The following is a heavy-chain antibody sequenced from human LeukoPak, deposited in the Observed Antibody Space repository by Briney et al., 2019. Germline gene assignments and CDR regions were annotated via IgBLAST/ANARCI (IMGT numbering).Heavy chain of an antibody. CDR2: IYYSGST. J-gene: IGHJ4*02. CDR1: GGSISSGDYY. Sequence: SETLSLTCTVSGGSISSGDYYWSWVRQPPGRGLGWNGYIYYSGSTYYNPSLKSRVTISVDTSKNQFSLKLSSVTAADTAVYYCARVDIVATIEYWGQGTLVTVSS. D-gene: IGHD5-12*01. CDR3: ARVDIVATIEY. V-gene: IGHV4-30-4*01.